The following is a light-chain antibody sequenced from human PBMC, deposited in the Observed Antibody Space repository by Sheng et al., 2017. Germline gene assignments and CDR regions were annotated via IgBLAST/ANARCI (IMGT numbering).Light chain of an antibody. CDR2: AAS. CDR1: QSISTY. Sequence: DIQMTQSPSSLSASIGDRVTITCRSSQSISTYTNWYQQRPGQAPQLLIYAASQLQSGVPSRFTGSASGTDFALTISSLQPEDFATYYCQQTFSTPYTFGPGTKLEIK. CDR3: QQTFSTPYT. V-gene: IGKV1-39*01. J-gene: IGKJ2*01.